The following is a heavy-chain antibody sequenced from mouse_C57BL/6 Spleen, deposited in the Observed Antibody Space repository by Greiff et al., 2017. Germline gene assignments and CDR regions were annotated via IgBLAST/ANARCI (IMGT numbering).Heavy chain of an antibody. CDR2: IGPSDSET. CDR1: GYTFTSYW. J-gene: IGHJ2*01. Sequence: VQLQQPGAELVRPGSSVKLSCKASGYTFTSYWMHWVKQRPIQGLEWIGNIGPSDSETNYNQKFKDKATLTVDKSSSTAYMQLSSLTSEDSAVYYCAREDYVSSPFDYWGQGTTLTVSS. CDR3: AREDYVSSPFDY. V-gene: IGHV1-52*01. D-gene: IGHD1-1*01.